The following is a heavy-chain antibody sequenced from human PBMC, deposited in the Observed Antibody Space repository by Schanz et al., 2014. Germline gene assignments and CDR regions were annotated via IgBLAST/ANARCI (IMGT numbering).Heavy chain of an antibody. J-gene: IGHJ5*02. Sequence: QVQLVQSGSELKKPGASVKVSCKASGYTFAMYAMNWVRQAPGQGLEWMGWINTNTANPTYAQGFTGRFVYTLDASVTTAYLEISSLKAEDTAVYYCARAVGGNSALEWFDPWGQGTLVTVSS. CDR2: INTNTANP. D-gene: IGHD2-21*01. V-gene: IGHV7-4-1*02. CDR3: ARAVGGNSALEWFDP. CDR1: GYTFAMYA.